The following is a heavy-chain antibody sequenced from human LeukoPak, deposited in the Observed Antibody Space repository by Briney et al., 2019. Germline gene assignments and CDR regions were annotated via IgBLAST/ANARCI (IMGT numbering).Heavy chain of an antibody. CDR3: ARDGWSLDSWRDYYNGY. V-gene: IGHV1-18*01. CDR2: ISGYKRNT. D-gene: IGHD3-3*01. J-gene: IGHJ4*02. Sequence: ASVKVSCKTSGYTFTSYGISWVRQAPGQGLEWMGWISGYKRNTNYAQKFQGRVTMTTDTATSTAYMELRSLRSDDTAVYYCARDGWSLDSWRDYYNGYWGQGTLVTVSS. CDR1: GYTFTSYG.